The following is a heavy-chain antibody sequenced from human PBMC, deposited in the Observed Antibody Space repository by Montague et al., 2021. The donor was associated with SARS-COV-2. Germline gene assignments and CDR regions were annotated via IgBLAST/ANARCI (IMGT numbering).Heavy chain of an antibody. CDR3: ARGIGYFDWLLSGPLDV. CDR1: GGSISSGGYY. J-gene: IGHJ6*02. CDR2: IYNSGST. D-gene: IGHD3-9*01. V-gene: IGHV4-31*03. Sequence: TLSLTCTVSGGSISSGGYYWSWIRQHPGKGLEWIGYIYNSGSTYYNPSLKSRVTISVDTSKNQFSLKVSSVTAADTAVYYCARGIGYFDWLLSGPLDVWGQGTTVTVSS.